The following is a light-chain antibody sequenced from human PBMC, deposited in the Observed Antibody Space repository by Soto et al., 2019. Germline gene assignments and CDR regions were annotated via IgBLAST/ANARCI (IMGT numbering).Light chain of an antibody. CDR1: QSVSSN. V-gene: IGKV3-15*01. CDR2: GAS. CDR3: QQYNDWPRT. J-gene: IGKJ1*01. Sequence: EIVMTQSPATLSVSPGERATLSCRASQSVSSNLAWYKQKPGQAPRLLIYGASTRATGIPARFSGSRSGTEFTLTISSLQSEEFAVYYCQQYNDWPRTFGQGTKVEIK.